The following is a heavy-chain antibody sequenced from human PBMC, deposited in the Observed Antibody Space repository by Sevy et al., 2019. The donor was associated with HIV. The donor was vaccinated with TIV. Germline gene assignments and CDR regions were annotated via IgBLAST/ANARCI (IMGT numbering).Heavy chain of an antibody. J-gene: IGHJ5*02. CDR3: AGDRPDSNIPNNWFDP. Sequence: ASVKVSCKASGGTFSSYAISWVRQAPGQGLEWMGGIIPIFGTANYAQKFQGRVTITADESTGTAYMELSSLGSEDTAVYYCAGDRPDSNIPNNWFDPWGQGTLVTVSS. D-gene: IGHD4-4*01. CDR2: IIPIFGTA. V-gene: IGHV1-69*13. CDR1: GGTFSSYA.